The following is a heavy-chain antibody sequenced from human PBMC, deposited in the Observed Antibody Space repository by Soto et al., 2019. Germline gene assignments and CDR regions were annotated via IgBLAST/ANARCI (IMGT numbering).Heavy chain of an antibody. Sequence: EVQLVESGGGLVQPGGSLRLSCAASGFTFSSYWMHWVRQAPGKGLVWVSRINSDGSSTSYADSVKGRFTISRDNAKNTLYLQMNSLRAEDTAVYYCARDARPYYDFWSGYYADAFDIWGQGTMVTVSS. CDR1: GFTFSSYW. CDR2: INSDGSST. J-gene: IGHJ3*02. CDR3: ARDARPYYDFWSGYYADAFDI. D-gene: IGHD3-3*01. V-gene: IGHV3-74*01.